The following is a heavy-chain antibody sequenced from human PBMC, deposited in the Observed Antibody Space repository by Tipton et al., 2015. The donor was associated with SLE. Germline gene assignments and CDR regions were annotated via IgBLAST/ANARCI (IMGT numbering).Heavy chain of an antibody. CDR3: ATGSGRYLVDQ. CDR2: SNPSGST. CDR1: GGSFSGYY. D-gene: IGHD6-13*01. Sequence: TLSLTCAVYGGSFSGYYWSWIRQPPGKGLEWIGESNPSGSTNYNPSLKSRVTISVDTSKNQLSLKLTSVTAADTAVYYCATGSGRYLVDQWGQGTLVSVSS. V-gene: IGHV4-34*01. J-gene: IGHJ4*02.